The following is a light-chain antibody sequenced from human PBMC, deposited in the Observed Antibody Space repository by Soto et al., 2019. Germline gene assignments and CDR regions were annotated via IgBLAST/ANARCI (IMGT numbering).Light chain of an antibody. CDR3: CSDAGSHLYV. V-gene: IGLV2-11*01. Sequence: QSALTQPRSVSASPEQSVTISCTGTSRDVGGYNHVSWYQQHPATAPKLMIYDVSKRPSGVPDRFSGSKSGNTTSLTISGPQAEDENDYDCCSDAGSHLYVFGTGTKLTVL. J-gene: IGLJ1*01. CDR1: SRDVGGYNH. CDR2: DVS.